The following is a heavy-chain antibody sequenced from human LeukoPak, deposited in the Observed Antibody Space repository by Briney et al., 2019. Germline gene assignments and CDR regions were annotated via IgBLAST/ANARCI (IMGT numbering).Heavy chain of an antibody. CDR3: ARATYYDILTGFDY. J-gene: IGHJ4*02. V-gene: IGHV4-31*03. Sequence: PSETLSLTCTVSGGSISSGGYYWSWIRRHPGKGLEWIGYIYYSGSTYYNPSLKSRVTISVDTSKNQFSLKLSSVTAADTAVYYCARATYYDILTGFDYWGQGTLVTVSS. CDR2: IYYSGST. D-gene: IGHD3-9*01. CDR1: GGSISSGGYY.